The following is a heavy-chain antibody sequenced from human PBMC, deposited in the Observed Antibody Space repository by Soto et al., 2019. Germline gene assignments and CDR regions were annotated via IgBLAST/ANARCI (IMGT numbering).Heavy chain of an antibody. CDR1: GDSISSYY. CDR2: VSDGGGT. J-gene: IGHJ4*02. CDR3: ARGSINVGAQVNDC. Sequence: SETLSLTCTVSGDSISSYYWSWFRQPPGRGLQWIGYVSDGGGTNYNPSLWSRVTISLDTSKNQFSLRLSSVTAGDTAVYFCARGSINVGAQVNDCWGQGTLVTVSS. D-gene: IGHD3-16*01. V-gene: IGHV4-59*01.